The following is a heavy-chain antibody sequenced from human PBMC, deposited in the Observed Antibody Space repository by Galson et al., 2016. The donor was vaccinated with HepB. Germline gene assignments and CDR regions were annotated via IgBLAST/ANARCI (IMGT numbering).Heavy chain of an antibody. Sequence: SLRLSCAASGFSFSTYTMNWVRQAPGKGLEWVASISSSSATIYYVDSVKGRFAISRDNSKNTLYLQVNSLRVEDTAIYYCARGRTTSCNSAFDIWGQGTLVTVSS. CDR3: ARGRTTSCNSAFDI. CDR2: ISSSSATI. J-gene: IGHJ4*02. D-gene: IGHD2-2*02. CDR1: GFSFSTYT. V-gene: IGHV3-23*01.